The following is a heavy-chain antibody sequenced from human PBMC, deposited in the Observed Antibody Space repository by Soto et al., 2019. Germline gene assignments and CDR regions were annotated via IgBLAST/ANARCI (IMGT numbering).Heavy chain of an antibody. D-gene: IGHD6-19*01. J-gene: IGHJ6*02. CDR1: GYSISSGYY. V-gene: IGHV4-38-2*01. CDR3: ASRYSSGWGTVETGRYYYYGMDV. CDR2: IYHSGST. Sequence: SETLSLTCAVSGYSISSGYYWGWTRQPPGKGLEWIGSIYHSGSTYYNPSLKSRVTISVDTSKNQFSLKLSSVTAADTAVYYCASRYSSGWGTVETGRYYYYGMDVWGQGTTVTVSS.